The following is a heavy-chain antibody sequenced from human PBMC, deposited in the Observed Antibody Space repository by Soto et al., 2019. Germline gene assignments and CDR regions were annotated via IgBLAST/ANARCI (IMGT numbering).Heavy chain of an antibody. CDR1: GFSLSTSGVG. J-gene: IGHJ4*02. V-gene: IGHV2-5*02. CDR2: IYWDDDK. Sequence: QITLKESGPTLVKPTQTLTLTCTFSGFSLSTSGVGVGWIRQPPGKALEWLALIYWDDDKRYSPSLKSRLTITKDTSKNQVVLTMTNMDPVDTATYYCAHVHEYGDYGRYFDYWGQGTLVTVSS. D-gene: IGHD4-17*01. CDR3: AHVHEYGDYGRYFDY.